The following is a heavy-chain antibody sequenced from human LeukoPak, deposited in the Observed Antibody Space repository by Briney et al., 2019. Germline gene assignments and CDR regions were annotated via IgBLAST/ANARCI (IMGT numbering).Heavy chain of an antibody. V-gene: IGHV3-7*01. J-gene: IGHJ6*03. CDR3: AREGAAMGEGYYYYYYMDV. CDR2: IKQDGSEK. Sequence: QSGGSLRLSCAASGFTFSSYWMSWVRQAPGKGLEWVANIKQDGSEKYYVDSVKGRFTISRDNAKNSLYLQMNSLRAEDTAVYYCAREGAAMGEGYYYYYYMDVWGKGTTVTVSS. CDR1: GFTFSSYW. D-gene: IGHD2-2*01.